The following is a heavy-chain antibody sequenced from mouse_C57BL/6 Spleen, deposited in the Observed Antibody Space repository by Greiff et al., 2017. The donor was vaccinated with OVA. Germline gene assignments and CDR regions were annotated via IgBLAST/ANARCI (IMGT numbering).Heavy chain of an antibody. CDR1: GYTFTSYW. CDR2: IDPSDSYT. J-gene: IGHJ1*03. D-gene: IGHD4-1*01. Sequence: VQLQQPGAELVMPGASVKLSCKASGYTFTSYWMHWVKQRPGQGLEWIGEIDPSDSYTNYNQKFKGKSTLTVDKSSSTASMQLSSLTSEDSAVYYCARGGTGTYWYFDVWGTGTTVTVSS. CDR3: ARGGTGTYWYFDV. V-gene: IGHV1-69*01.